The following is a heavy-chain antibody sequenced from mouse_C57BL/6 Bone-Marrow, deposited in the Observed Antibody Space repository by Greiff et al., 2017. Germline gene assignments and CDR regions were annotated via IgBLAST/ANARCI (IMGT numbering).Heavy chain of an antibody. D-gene: IGHD2-4*01. CDR1: GYTFTDYN. CDR3: ARGGYNYDYDGAWFAY. Sequence: VQLQQSGPELVKPGASVKIPCKASGYTFTDYNMDWVKQSHGKSLEWIGDINPNNGGTIYNQKFKGKATLTVDKSSSTAYMELRSLTSEDTAVYYCARGGYNYDYDGAWFAYWGQGTLVTVSA. J-gene: IGHJ3*01. V-gene: IGHV1-18*01. CDR2: INPNNGGT.